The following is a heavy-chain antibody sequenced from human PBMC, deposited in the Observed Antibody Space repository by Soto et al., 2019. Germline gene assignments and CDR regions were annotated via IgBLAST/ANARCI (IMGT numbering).Heavy chain of an antibody. D-gene: IGHD3-16*01. CDR1: GGSISSGGYS. CDR2: IYHSGTT. Sequence: QLQLQESGSGLVKPSQTLSLTCAVSGGSISSGGYSWSWIRQPPGKGLEWIGYIYHSGTTYYNPSLKSRVTKSVDRSKNKFSLKLSSVTAADTAVYYCAVGGGLPRYYWGQGTLVTVSS. CDR3: AVGGGLPRYY. J-gene: IGHJ4*02. V-gene: IGHV4-30-2*01.